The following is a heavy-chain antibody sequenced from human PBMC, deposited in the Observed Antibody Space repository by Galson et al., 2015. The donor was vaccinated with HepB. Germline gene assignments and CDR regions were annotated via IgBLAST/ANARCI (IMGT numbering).Heavy chain of an antibody. CDR3: ARGPPIIVVVVAAPDY. CDR2: INAGNGNT. CDR1: GYTFTSYA. V-gene: IGHV1-3*01. J-gene: IGHJ4*02. Sequence: SVKVSCKASGYTFTSYAMHWVRQAPGQRLEWMGWINAGNGNTKYSQKFQGRVTITRDTSASTAYMELSSLRSEDTAVYYCARGPPIIVVVVAAPDYWGQGTLVTVSS. D-gene: IGHD2-15*01.